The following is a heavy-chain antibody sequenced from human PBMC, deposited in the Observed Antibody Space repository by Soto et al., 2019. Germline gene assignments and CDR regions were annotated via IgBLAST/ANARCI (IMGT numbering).Heavy chain of an antibody. Sequence: ASVKVSCKASGYTFTCYYMHWVRQAPGQGLEWMGRIVPSCGITSDAQKFQGRVTITADESTSTAYMELRSLRSEDTAVYYCARVIVGATSPGYYYYGMDVWGQGATVTVSS. J-gene: IGHJ6*02. D-gene: IGHD1-26*01. CDR1: GYTFTCYY. V-gene: IGHV1-46*01. CDR2: IVPSCGIT. CDR3: ARVIVGATSPGYYYYGMDV.